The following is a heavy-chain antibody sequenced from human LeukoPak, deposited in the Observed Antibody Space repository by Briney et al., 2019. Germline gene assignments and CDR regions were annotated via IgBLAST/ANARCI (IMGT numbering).Heavy chain of an antibody. Sequence: SETLSLTCTVSGASISDFYWSWIRQSPEKGLEWLGYIFHTGSTNYNPSVKSRVTISMDTSKNQFSLRLNSVTAADTAVYYCARPPQEFRSDWFDPWGQGTLVTVSS. CDR1: GASISDFY. CDR3: ARPPQEFRSDWFDP. D-gene: IGHD3-10*01. J-gene: IGHJ5*02. V-gene: IGHV4-59*08. CDR2: IFHTGST.